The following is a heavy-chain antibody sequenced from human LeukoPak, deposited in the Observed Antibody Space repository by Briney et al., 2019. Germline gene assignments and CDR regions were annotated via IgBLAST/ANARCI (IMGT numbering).Heavy chain of an antibody. J-gene: IGHJ4*02. D-gene: IGHD6-13*01. CDR1: GFTFSSYS. CDR2: INSDGSST. V-gene: IGHV3-74*01. Sequence: PGGSLRLSCAASGFTFSSYSMNWVRQAPGKGLVWVSRINSDGSSTSYADSVKGRFTISRDSAKNTLYLQMNSLRAEDTAVYYCARVGYGGTWYVDYWGQGTLVTVSS. CDR3: ARVGYGGTWYVDY.